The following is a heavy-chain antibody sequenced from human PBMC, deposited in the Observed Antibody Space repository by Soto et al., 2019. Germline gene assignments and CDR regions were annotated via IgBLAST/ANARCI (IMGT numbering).Heavy chain of an antibody. Sequence: SETLSLICAVYGGSFSGYYWTWIRQPPGKGLEWIGEITHSGSTNYNPSLKSRVTISVDTSKNQFSLKLSSLTAADTAVYYCARGMAVAGHYFDSWGRGTLVTVSS. D-gene: IGHD6-19*01. V-gene: IGHV4-34*01. CDR3: ARGMAVAGHYFDS. CDR1: GGSFSGYY. CDR2: ITHSGST. J-gene: IGHJ4*02.